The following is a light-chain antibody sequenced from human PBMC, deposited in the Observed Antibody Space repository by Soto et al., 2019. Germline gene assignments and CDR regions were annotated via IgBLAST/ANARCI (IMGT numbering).Light chain of an antibody. V-gene: IGKV1-33*01. CDR2: DAS. J-gene: IGKJ3*01. Sequence: DIQMTQSPSSLSASVGDRVTITCQASQDISNYLNWYQQKPGKAPKLLIYDASNLETGVPSRFSGSGSGTGFTFTISSLQPEDIATYYCQQYDNLPPFPFGPGTKVDIK. CDR1: QDISNY. CDR3: QQYDNLPPFP.